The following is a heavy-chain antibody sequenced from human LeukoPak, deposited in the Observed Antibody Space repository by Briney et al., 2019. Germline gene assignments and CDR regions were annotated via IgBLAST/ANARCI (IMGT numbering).Heavy chain of an antibody. J-gene: IGHJ4*02. CDR3: ARMRLASWYYFDY. CDR1: GASISGYF. CDR2: INHSGST. V-gene: IGHV4-34*01. Sequence: SETLSLTCTVSGASISGYFWSWIRQPPGKGLEWIGEINHSGSTNYNPSLKSRVTISVDTSKNQFSLKLSSVTAADTAVYYCARMRLASWYYFDYWGQGTLVTVSS. D-gene: IGHD6-13*01.